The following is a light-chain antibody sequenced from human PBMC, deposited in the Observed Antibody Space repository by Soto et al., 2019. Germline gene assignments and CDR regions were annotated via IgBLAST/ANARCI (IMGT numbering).Light chain of an antibody. CDR2: GAS. CDR3: QQYGSTPPT. V-gene: IGKV3-20*01. Sequence: EIVLTQSPGTLSVSPGERVTLSCRASQNVSSGYLAWYQQKPGQAPRLLIYGASTRAAGIPARFSGNGSGTDFALTLSRLEPEDFGVYHCQQYGSTPPTFGPGTKVEIK. J-gene: IGKJ3*01. CDR1: QNVSSGY.